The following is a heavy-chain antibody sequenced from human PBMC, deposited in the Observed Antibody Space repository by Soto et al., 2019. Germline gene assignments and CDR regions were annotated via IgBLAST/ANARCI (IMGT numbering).Heavy chain of an antibody. V-gene: IGHV3-7*01. J-gene: IGHJ4*02. CDR2: INPDGSEQ. D-gene: IGHD2-21*02. Sequence: PGGSLRLSCAASGFSFSTYYMNWVRQAPGKGLEWVAAINPDGSEQYYLDSVKGRFTISRDNAKNSLYLQMNSLRAEESALYYCTRVKPGDSEYWGQGTPVTVSS. CDR1: GFSFSTYY. CDR3: TRVKPGDSEY.